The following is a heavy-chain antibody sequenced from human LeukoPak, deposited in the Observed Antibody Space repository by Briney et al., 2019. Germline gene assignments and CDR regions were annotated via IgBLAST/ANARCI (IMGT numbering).Heavy chain of an antibody. V-gene: IGHV3-23*01. CDR2: ISGSGDST. Sequence: AGGSLRLSCAASGFTFSSYAMNWVRQAPGKGLEWVSGISGSGDSTYYADSVKGRFTISRDKSKNTLYLHMNSLRVEDTAAYFCARQNFGSPRWFDPWGQGTLVTVSS. CDR3: ARQNFGSPRWFDP. CDR1: GFTFSSYA. D-gene: IGHD3-3*01. J-gene: IGHJ5*02.